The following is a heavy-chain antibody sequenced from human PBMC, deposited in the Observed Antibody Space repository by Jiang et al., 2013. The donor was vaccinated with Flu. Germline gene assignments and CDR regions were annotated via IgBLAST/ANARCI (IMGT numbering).Heavy chain of an antibody. V-gene: IGHV7-4-1*02. CDR2: INTNTGNP. D-gene: IGHD1-7*01. CDR1: GYTFTSYA. Sequence: SGSELKKPGASVKVSCKASGYTFTSYAMNWVRQAPGQGLEWMGWINTNTGNPTYAQGFTGRFVFSLDTSVSTAYLQISSLKAEDTAVYYCARESYLAGLELTVPFLIDYWGQGTLVTVSS. J-gene: IGHJ4*02. CDR3: ARESYLAGLELTVPFLIDY.